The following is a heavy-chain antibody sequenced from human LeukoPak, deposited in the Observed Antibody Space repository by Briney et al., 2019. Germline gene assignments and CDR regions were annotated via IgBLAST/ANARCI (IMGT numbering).Heavy chain of an antibody. V-gene: IGHV1-2*04. J-gene: IGHJ5*02. D-gene: IGHD3-10*01. Sequence: ASVKVSCKASGYTFTGYYMHWVRQAPGQGLEWMGWINPNSGGTNYAQKFQGWVTMTRDTSISTAYMELSRLRSDDTAVYYCARDRRYYCGSGAFDPWGQGTLVTVSS. CDR2: INPNSGGT. CDR3: ARDRRYYCGSGAFDP. CDR1: GYTFTGYY.